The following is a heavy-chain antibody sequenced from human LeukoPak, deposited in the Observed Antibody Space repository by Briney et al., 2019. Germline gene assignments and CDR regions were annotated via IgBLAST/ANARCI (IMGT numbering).Heavy chain of an antibody. CDR1: GFTFSSYS. V-gene: IGHV3-48*01. CDR2: ISSSSSTI. J-gene: IGHJ6*02. Sequence: RTGGSLRLSCAASGFTFSSYSMNWVRQAPGKGPEWVSYISSSSSTIYYADSVKGRFTISRDNAKNSLYLQMNSLRAEDTAVYYCAGGYSSSWYYYYYYGMDVWGQGTTVTVSS. D-gene: IGHD6-13*01. CDR3: AGGYSSSWYYYYYYGMDV.